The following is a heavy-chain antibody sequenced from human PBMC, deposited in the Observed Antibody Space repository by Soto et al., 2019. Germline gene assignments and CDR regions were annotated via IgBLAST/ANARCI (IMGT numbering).Heavy chain of an antibody. CDR3: STLGRLTGYNV. D-gene: IGHD3-9*01. Sequence: EVQLVESGGGLVKPGESLRLSCAGSGFIFSNTWMNWVRQAPGKGLEWVGRIKSKIEGGTIDYTAPVKGSFTISRDDSRNMLYLQMNSLKTEDTAIYYCSTLGRLTGYNVGGQGTLVTVSS. V-gene: IGHV3-15*07. J-gene: IGHJ4*02. CDR2: IKSKIEGGTI. CDR1: GFIFSNTW.